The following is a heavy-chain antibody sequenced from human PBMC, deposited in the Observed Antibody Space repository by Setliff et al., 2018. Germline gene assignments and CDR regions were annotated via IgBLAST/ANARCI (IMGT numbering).Heavy chain of an antibody. CDR3: ARVPRLEWLLPTFDS. CDR2: ISAYNGNT. D-gene: IGHD3-3*01. Sequence: GASVKVSCKASGYTFTSYGISWVRQAPGQGLEWMGWISAYNGNTNYAQKLQGRVTMTTDTSTSTAYMELRSLRSDDTAVYYCARVPRLEWLLPTFDSWGQGTLVTVSS. V-gene: IGHV1-18*01. J-gene: IGHJ4*02. CDR1: GYTFTSYG.